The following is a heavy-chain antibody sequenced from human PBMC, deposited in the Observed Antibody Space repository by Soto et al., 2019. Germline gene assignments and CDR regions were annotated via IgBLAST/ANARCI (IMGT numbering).Heavy chain of an antibody. CDR2: IYYSVST. V-gene: IGHV4-31*04. J-gene: IGHJ6*02. CDR3: AIGAGYGGSQEGMDV. CDR1: GGSVNNAIYY. D-gene: IGHD5-18*01. Sequence: QVRLEEAGPGLVQPSETLSLICSVSGGSVNNAIYYWNWIRLHPENGLAWIGYIYYSVSTRYNQYFMTRATLSINTPINLYSMRLTAVTVADKAVYFCAIGAGYGGSQEGMDVWGRGTTVTVSS.